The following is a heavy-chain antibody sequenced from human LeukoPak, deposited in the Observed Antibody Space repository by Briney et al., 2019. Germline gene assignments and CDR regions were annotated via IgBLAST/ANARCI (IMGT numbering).Heavy chain of an antibody. CDR1: GFTFSSYS. D-gene: IGHD3-3*01. CDR2: ISSCSSTI. J-gene: IGHJ4*02. V-gene: IGHV3-48*01. Sequence: GGSLRLSCAASGFTFSSYSMNWVRQAPGKGLEWVSYISSCSSTIYYADSVKGRFTISRDNAKNSLYLQMNSLRAEDTAVYYCARGVVTIFGVVTQFDYWGQGTLVTVSS. CDR3: ARGVVTIFGVVTQFDY.